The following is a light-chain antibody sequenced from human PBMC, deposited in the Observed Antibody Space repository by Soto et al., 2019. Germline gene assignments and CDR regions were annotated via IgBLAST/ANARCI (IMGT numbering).Light chain of an antibody. CDR2: QDT. CDR3: QAWDSVSDVV. J-gene: IGLJ2*01. Sequence: SYELTQPPSVSVSPGQTASITCSGDKLGDKFTCWYQQKPGQSPVLLIYQDTRRPSGIPERFSSSNSGNTTTLTISGTQAMDEADYYCQAWDSVSDVVFGGGTKVTVL. V-gene: IGLV3-1*01. CDR1: KLGDKF.